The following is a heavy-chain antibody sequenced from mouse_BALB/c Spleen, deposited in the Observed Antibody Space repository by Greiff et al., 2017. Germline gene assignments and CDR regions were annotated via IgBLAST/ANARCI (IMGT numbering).Heavy chain of an antibody. D-gene: IGHD1-2*01. CDR2: ISSGGST. Sequence: EGKLVESGGGLVKPGGSLKLSCAASGFTFSSYAMSWVRQTPEKRLEWVASISSGGSTYYPDSVKGRFTISRDNARNILYLQMSSLRSEDTAMYYCARVPFTTASAWFAYWGQGTLVTVSA. V-gene: IGHV5-6-5*01. J-gene: IGHJ3*01. CDR3: ARVPFTTASAWFAY. CDR1: GFTFSSYA.